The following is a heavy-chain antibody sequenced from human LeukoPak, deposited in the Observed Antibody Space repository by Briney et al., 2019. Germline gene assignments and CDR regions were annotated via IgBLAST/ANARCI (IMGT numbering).Heavy chain of an antibody. CDR3: ARGTTTDYYMDV. CDR1: GYTFTGYY. J-gene: IGHJ6*03. Sequence: SVKVSCKASGYTFTGYYMHWVRQAPGQGLEWMGGIIPIFRTANYAQKFQGRVTIIADESTSTAYMELSSLRSEDTAVYYCARGTTTDYYMDVWGKGTTVTISS. CDR2: IIPIFRTA. V-gene: IGHV1-69*13. D-gene: IGHD2/OR15-2a*01.